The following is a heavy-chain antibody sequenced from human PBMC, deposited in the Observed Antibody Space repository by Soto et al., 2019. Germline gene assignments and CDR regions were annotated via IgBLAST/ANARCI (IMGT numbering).Heavy chain of an antibody. Sequence: ASVKVSCKASGYTFTGYYMHWVRQAPGQGLEWMGWINPNSGGTNYAQKLQGWVTMTRDTSISTAYMELSRLRSDDTAVYYSARSLGYSYGSNWFDPWGQGTLVTVSS. CDR1: GYTFTGYY. CDR3: ARSLGYSYGSNWFDP. V-gene: IGHV1-2*04. D-gene: IGHD5-18*01. J-gene: IGHJ5*02. CDR2: INPNSGGT.